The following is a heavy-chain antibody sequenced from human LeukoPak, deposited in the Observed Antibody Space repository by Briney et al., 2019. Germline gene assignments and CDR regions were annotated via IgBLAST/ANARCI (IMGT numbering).Heavy chain of an antibody. CDR2: INPNSGGT. CDR3: ARGPHQYSSSWYPRTLYYFDY. V-gene: IGHV1-2*02. Sequence: ASVKASSKASGYTFTRYYMHWVRQAPGQRLEWMGWINPNSGGTNYAQKFQGRVTMTSDTSISTAYMELSRLRSDDTAVYYCARGPHQYSSSWYPRTLYYFDYWGQGTLVTVSS. J-gene: IGHJ4*02. D-gene: IGHD6-13*01. CDR1: GYTFTRYY.